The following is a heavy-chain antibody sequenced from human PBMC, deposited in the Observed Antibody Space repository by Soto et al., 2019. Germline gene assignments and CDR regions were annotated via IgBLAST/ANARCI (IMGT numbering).Heavy chain of an antibody. CDR2: IIPIVGRA. V-gene: IGHV1-69*05. CDR3: ASAPVPAIAVVENWLDP. D-gene: IGHD6-19*01. Sequence: GASVKVSCKASGCTFSSYAINWVRQAPGQGLEWMGGIIPIVGRASYAQKFQGRVTITTDASTSTAYMELSSLRSEDTAVYYCASAPVPAIAVVENWLDPWGQGTLVTVSS. CDR1: GCTFSSYA. J-gene: IGHJ5*02.